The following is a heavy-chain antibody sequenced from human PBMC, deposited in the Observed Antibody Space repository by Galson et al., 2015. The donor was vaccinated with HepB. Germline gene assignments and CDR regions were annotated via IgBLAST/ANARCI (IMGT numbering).Heavy chain of an antibody. D-gene: IGHD6-13*01. CDR3: ARDYASSWYFNHYYGMDV. V-gene: IGHV3-30*03. CDR2: ISYDGSNK. J-gene: IGHJ6*02. CDR1: GFTFSNYV. Sequence: LRLSCAASGFTFSNYVMTWVRQAPGKGLEWVAVISYDGSNKYYADSVKGRFTISRDNSKNTLYLQMNSLRAEDTAVYYCARDYASSWYFNHYYGMDVWGQGTTVTVSS.